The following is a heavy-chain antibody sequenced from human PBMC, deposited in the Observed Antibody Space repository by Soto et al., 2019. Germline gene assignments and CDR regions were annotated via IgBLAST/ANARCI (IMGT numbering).Heavy chain of an antibody. CDR2: ISYDGSNK. D-gene: IGHD2-2*02. Sequence: WSLRLSCASSGFTFSSYGMHWVRQAPGKGLEWVAVISYDGSNKYYADSVKGRFTISRDNSKNTLYLQMNSLRAEDTAVYYCAKDLGLGYCSSTSCYNNYFDYWGQGTLVTVSS. V-gene: IGHV3-30*18. CDR1: GFTFSSYG. J-gene: IGHJ4*02. CDR3: AKDLGLGYCSSTSCYNNYFDY.